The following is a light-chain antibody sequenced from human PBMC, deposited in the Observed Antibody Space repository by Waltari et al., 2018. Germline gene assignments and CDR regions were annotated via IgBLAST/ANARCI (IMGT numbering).Light chain of an antibody. CDR1: VLAKRY. V-gene: IGLV3-27*01. J-gene: IGLJ2*01. Sequence: SYELTQPSSVSVSPGQTARITCSGDVLAKRYTRGFQQKPGQAPVLVIYKDSERPPGIPERFSGSSSGTTVTLTISGAQVEDEADYYCYSVDDNKRVFGGGTKLTVL. CDR3: YSVDDNKRV. CDR2: KDS.